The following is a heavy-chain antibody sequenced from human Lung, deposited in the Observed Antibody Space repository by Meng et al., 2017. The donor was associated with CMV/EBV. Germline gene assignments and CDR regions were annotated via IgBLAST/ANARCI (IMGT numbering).Heavy chain of an antibody. D-gene: IGHD3-22*01. CDR3: ARGWGMIVSSRPLGWVDP. Sequence: GGSLRLXCAASGFTVSNSYMSWVRQAPGKGLEQVSVIYSGDNTFYADSVKGRFSISRDSSKNTLYLQMNGLRAEDTAVYYCARGWGMIVSSRPLGWVDPWGQGTLVTVSS. CDR1: GFTVSNSY. J-gene: IGHJ5*02. V-gene: IGHV3-53*01. CDR2: IYSGDNT.